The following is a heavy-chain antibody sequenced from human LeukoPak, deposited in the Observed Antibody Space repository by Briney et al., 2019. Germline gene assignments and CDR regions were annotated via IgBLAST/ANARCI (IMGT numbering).Heavy chain of an antibody. CDR2: ISSSSSTI. CDR3: ARDSSALGYCSSTSCHLGGYYYYMDV. J-gene: IGHJ6*03. D-gene: IGHD2-2*01. CDR1: GFTFSSYS. Sequence: GGSLRLSCAASGFTFSSYSMNWVRQAPGKGLEWVSYISSSSSTIYYADSVKGRFTISRDNAKNSLYLQMNSLRAEDTAVYYCARDSSALGYCSSTSCHLGGYYYYMDVWGKGTTVTVSS. V-gene: IGHV3-48*04.